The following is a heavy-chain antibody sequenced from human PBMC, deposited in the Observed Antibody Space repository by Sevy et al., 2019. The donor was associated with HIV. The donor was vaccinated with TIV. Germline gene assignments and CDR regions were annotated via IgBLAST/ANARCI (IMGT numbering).Heavy chain of an antibody. CDR2: IKSKTDGGTT. D-gene: IGHD2-15*01. CDR1: GFTFSNAW. V-gene: IGHV3-15*01. J-gene: IGHJ4*02. Sequence: GSLRLSCAASGFTFSNAWMSWVRQAPGKGLEWVGRIKSKTDGGTTDYAAPVKGRFTISRDDSKNTLYLQMNSLKTEDTAVYYCTETPRGLYYFDYWGQGTLVTVSS. CDR3: TETPRGLYYFDY.